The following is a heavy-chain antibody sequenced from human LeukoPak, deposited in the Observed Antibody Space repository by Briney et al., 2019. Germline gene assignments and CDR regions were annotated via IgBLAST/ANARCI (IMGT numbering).Heavy chain of an antibody. V-gene: IGHV4-59*01. CDR1: GGSISGYY. CDR2: IHYSGRA. D-gene: IGHD3-16*01. CDR3: VRFGVNYDMDV. Sequence: SETLSLTCSVSGGSISGYYWTWVRQPPGKGLEWIGQIHYSGRADYNPSLKSRITMSVDTSRNQISLKLSSVTAADTAIHYCVRFGVNYDMDVWGQGTTVTVFS. J-gene: IGHJ6*02.